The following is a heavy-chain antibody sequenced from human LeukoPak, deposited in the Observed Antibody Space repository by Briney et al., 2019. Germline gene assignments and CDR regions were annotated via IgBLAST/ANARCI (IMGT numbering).Heavy chain of an antibody. CDR3: ARSDYGDFDY. CDR2: IYYSGST. D-gene: IGHD4-17*01. Sequence: SETLSLTCTVSGGSISSYYWSWIRQPPGKGLEWIGYIYYSGSTNYNPSLKSRVTISVDTSENQFSLKLSSVTAADTAVYYCARSDYGDFDYWGQGTLVTVSS. V-gene: IGHV4-59*01. J-gene: IGHJ4*02. CDR1: GGSISSYY.